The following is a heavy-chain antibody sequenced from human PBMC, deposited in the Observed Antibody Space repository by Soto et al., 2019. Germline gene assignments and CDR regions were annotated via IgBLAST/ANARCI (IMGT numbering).Heavy chain of an antibody. Sequence: LRLSCAASGFKFSSYWMSWVRQAPGKGLEWVGNIKHDTSEAHYADSVKGRFTITRDNIKNFLFLQMNGLRADDTASYYCARDGLLFSGPYRPSRFDYWGLGTLVTVSS. CDR2: IKHDTSEA. J-gene: IGHJ4*02. V-gene: IGHV3-7*03. D-gene: IGHD3-16*02. CDR1: GFKFSSYW. CDR3: ARDGLLFSGPYRPSRFDY.